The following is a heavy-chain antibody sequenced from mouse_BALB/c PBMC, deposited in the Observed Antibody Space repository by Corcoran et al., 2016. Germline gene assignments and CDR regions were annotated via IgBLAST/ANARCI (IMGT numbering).Heavy chain of an antibody. CDR3: GRKDVYYYDAMDY. J-gene: IGHJ4*01. CDR2: INPYNDGT. CDR1: GYTFTSYV. D-gene: IGHD2-3*01. Sequence: EVQLQQSGPELVKPGASVKMSCKASGYTFTSYVMHWVKQKPGQGLEWIGYINPYNDGTKYNEKFKGKATLTSDKSSSTAYMELSSLTSEDSAVYYCGRKDVYYYDAMDYWGQGTSVTVSS. V-gene: IGHV1S136*01.